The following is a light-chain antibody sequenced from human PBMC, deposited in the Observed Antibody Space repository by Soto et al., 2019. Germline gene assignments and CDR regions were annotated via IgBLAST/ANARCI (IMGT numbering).Light chain of an antibody. CDR3: YSYTNTNTLV. CDR2: DVN. J-gene: IGLJ2*01. V-gene: IGLV2-14*03. CDR1: SSDVGGHNY. Sequence: QSVLTQPASVSGSPGQSITISCIGTSSDVGGHNYVSWYQQLPGKAPKLIIYDVNNRASGISHRFSGSKSGNTASLTISGLQADDEAEYHCYSYTNTNTLVFGGGTKLTVL.